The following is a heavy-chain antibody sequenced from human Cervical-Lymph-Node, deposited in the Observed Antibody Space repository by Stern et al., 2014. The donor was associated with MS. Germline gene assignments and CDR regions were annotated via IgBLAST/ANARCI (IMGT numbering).Heavy chain of an antibody. Sequence: EVQLLESGGGLIQPGGSLRLSCAASGFTVSGDHMSWVRQVPGKGLEWVSIIYIESGTNYADSVKGRFTISRDSSKNTLYLQMNSLRAEDTGVYYCAKRGNGYYDYWGQGTLVTVSS. V-gene: IGHV3-53*01. D-gene: IGHD3-22*01. CDR1: GFTVSGDH. J-gene: IGHJ4*02. CDR2: IYIESGT. CDR3: AKRGNGYYDY.